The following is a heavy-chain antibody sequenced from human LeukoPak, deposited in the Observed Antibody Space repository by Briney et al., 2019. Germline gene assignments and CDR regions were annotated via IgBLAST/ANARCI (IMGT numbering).Heavy chain of an antibody. CDR2: IYYSGST. CDR3: ASLSATVVPAAIGYYYGMDV. D-gene: IGHD2-2*01. V-gene: IGHV4-39*07. CDR1: GGSISSSSYY. J-gene: IGHJ6*04. Sequence: SETLSLTCTVSGGSISSSSYYWGWIRQPPGKGLEWIGSIYYSGSTNYNPSLKSRVTISVDTSKNQFSLKLSSVTAADTAVYYCASLSATVVPAAIGYYYGMDVWGKGTTVTVSS.